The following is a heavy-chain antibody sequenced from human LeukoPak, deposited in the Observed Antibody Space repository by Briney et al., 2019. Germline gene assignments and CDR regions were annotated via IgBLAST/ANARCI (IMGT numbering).Heavy chain of an antibody. CDR1: GGSISSSNYY. Sequence: SETLSLTCTVSGGSISSSNYYWDWIRQPPGKGLEWIGSIYYSGSTYYNPSLKSRVTICVDTSKNQFSLKLSSVTAPDTAVYFCARRGTTSREYWGQGTLVTVSS. D-gene: IGHD1-7*01. J-gene: IGHJ4*02. CDR2: IYYSGST. V-gene: IGHV4-39*01. CDR3: ARRGTTSREY.